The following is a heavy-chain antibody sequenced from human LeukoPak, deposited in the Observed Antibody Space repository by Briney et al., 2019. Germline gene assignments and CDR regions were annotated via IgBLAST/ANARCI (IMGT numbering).Heavy chain of an antibody. CDR3: ARMARERGSSSWFFDY. V-gene: IGHV4-39*07. CDR2: IYYSGST. Sequence: PSETLSLTCTVSGGSISSSSYYWGWIRQPPGKGLEWIGSIYYSGSTYYNPSLKSRVTISVDTSKNQFSLKLSSVTAADTAVYYCARMARERGSSSWFFDYWGQGTLVTVSS. J-gene: IGHJ4*02. CDR1: GGSISSSSYY. D-gene: IGHD6-13*01.